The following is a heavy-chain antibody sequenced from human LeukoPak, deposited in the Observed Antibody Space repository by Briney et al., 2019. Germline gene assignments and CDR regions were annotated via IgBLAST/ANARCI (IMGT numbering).Heavy chain of an antibody. CDR3: AIVWGLVVAARF. Sequence: GGSLRLSCAASGFSFSGYGMSWVRQAPGKGLEWVSAISGSGGSTYYAASVKGRFTITRDNSKITLYLQRNSLGAEDTAVYYCAIVWGLVVAARFWGKGTTVTISS. D-gene: IGHD2-15*01. V-gene: IGHV3-23*01. J-gene: IGHJ6*04. CDR2: ISGSGGST. CDR1: GFSFSGYG.